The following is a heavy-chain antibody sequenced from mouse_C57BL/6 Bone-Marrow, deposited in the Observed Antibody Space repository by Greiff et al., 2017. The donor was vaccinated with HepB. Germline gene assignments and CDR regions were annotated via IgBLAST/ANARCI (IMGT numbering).Heavy chain of an antibody. J-gene: IGHJ2*01. CDR3: AREEYYGRGFDY. CDR1: GYTFTGYY. D-gene: IGHD1-1*01. CDR2: INPGTGGT. Sequence: VQLQQSGPELVKPGASVKISCKASGYTFTGYYMNWVKQSPEKSLEWIGEINPGTGGTTYNQKFKAKATLTVDKSSSTAYMQLRSLTSEDSAVYYCAREEYYGRGFDYWGQGTTVTVSS. V-gene: IGHV1-42*01.